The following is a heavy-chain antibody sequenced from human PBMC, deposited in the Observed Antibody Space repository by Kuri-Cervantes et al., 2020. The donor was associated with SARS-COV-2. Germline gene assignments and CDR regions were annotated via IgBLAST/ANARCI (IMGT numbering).Heavy chain of an antibody. J-gene: IGHJ6*03. CDR2: MNGDGSSI. Sequence: GESLKISCAASGFTFSRDTMYWVRQAPGKGLVWVSRMNGDGSSITYADSVKGRFTISGDNAKNTLYLQMNSLRAEDTALYYCARVSGYYYYMDVWGKGTTVTVSS. V-gene: IGHV3-74*01. CDR3: ARVSGYYYYMDV. D-gene: IGHD3-10*01. CDR1: GFTFSRDT.